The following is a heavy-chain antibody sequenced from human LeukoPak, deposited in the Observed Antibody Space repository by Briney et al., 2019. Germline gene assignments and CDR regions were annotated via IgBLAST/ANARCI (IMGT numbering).Heavy chain of an antibody. V-gene: IGHV3-7*01. CDR2: IKQDGSEK. D-gene: IGHD3-22*01. CDR3: ARDKYYDRYFDS. Sequence: GGSLRLSCVASGFTLNSNWMSWVRQAPGKGLEWVANIKQDGSEKYYVDSVKGRFTISRDNAKNSLSLQMNSLRAEDTAVYYCARDKYYDRYFDSWGQGTLVTVSS. J-gene: IGHJ4*02. CDR1: GFTLNSNW.